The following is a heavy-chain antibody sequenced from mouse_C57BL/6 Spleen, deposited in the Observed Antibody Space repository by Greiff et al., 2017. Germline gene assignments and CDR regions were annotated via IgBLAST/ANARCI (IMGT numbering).Heavy chain of an antibody. V-gene: IGHV2-2*01. Sequence: QVQLQQSGPGLVQPSQSLSITCTVSGFSLTSYGVHWVRQSPGKGLEWLGVIWSGGSTDYNAAFISRLSISKDNSKSQVFFKMNSLQADDTAIYYCARNCEVYYDYDGAMDYWGQGTSVTVSS. CDR1: GFSLTSYG. CDR2: IWSGGST. D-gene: IGHD2-4*01. CDR3: ARNCEVYYDYDGAMDY. J-gene: IGHJ4*01.